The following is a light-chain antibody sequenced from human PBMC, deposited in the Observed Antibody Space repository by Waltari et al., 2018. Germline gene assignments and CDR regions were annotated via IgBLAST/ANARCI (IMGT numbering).Light chain of an antibody. V-gene: IGKV3-20*01. CDR1: QSVSRA. Sequence: IVLTQSPGTLSLSLGERATVSCRASQSVSRALAWYKQEPGQAPRLLIYGASTRATGIPDRFSGSGSGTDFSLTISRLEPDDFAVYYCQHYLRLPVTFGQGTTVEI. CDR3: QHYLRLPVT. J-gene: IGKJ1*01. CDR2: GAS.